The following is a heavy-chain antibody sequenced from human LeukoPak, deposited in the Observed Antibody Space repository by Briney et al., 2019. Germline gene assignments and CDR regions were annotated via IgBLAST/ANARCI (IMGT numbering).Heavy chain of an antibody. V-gene: IGHV4-38-2*02. CDR3: ARDTGGFDI. Sequence: SETLSLTCSVSAYSISSGYYWGWIRQPPGKGLEWIGSIHHTGYTFYNPSVKSRITISVETSKNQFSLKLSSVTAADTAMYYYARDTGGFDIWGQGAMVTVSS. CDR2: IHHTGYT. CDR1: AYSISSGYY. J-gene: IGHJ3*02. D-gene: IGHD2-15*01.